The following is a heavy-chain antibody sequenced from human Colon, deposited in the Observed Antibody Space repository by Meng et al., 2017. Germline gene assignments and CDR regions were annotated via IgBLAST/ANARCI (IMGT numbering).Heavy chain of an antibody. D-gene: IGHD2-2*01. V-gene: IGHV4-4*02. CDR2: IYHGGNT. CDR3: SRGVVAGAMVWFDP. J-gene: IGHJ5*02. Sequence: QVQLQESGPGLVKPSGTLSLTCPVSGGSINSSNWWLWVRQPPGKGLEWLGEIYHGGNTNYNPSLKSRVTLSPDKSKNQFSLRLTSVTAADTAMYYCSRGVVAGAMVWFDPWGPGTLVTVSS. CDR1: GGSINSSNW.